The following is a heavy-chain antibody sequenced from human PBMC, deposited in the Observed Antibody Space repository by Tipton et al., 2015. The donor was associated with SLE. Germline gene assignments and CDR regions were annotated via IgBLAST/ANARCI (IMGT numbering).Heavy chain of an antibody. CDR3: ARHGFGGSGSSRHFDY. CDR1: GGPLTGDY. Sequence: GLVKPSGTLSLTCTVSGGPLTGDYWSWIRQPPGKGLEWIGYVFYTGRTTYNPSLERRVTISIDTSRTQFSLKLSSVTAADTAVYYCARHGFGGSGSSRHFDYWGQGTLVTVSS. CDR2: VFYTGRT. D-gene: IGHD3-10*01. V-gene: IGHV4-59*08. J-gene: IGHJ4*02.